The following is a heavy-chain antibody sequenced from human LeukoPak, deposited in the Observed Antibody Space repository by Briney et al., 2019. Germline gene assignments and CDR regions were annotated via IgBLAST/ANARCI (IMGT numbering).Heavy chain of an antibody. Sequence: GGSLRLSCAASGFTLTNYYMNWVRQAPGKGLEWVSYISGSSTATYYADSVKGRFIMSRDNAKNSLYLQMNSLRDEDTAVYYCARGGGATDYWGQGTLVTVSS. CDR2: ISGSSTAT. CDR1: GFTLTNYY. D-gene: IGHD1-26*01. V-gene: IGHV3-48*02. J-gene: IGHJ4*02. CDR3: ARGGGATDY.